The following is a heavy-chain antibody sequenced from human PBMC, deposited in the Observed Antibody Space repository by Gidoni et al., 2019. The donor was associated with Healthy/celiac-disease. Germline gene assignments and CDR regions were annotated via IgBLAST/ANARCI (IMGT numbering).Heavy chain of an antibody. J-gene: IGHJ3*02. CDR3: AKDSGTTFAFDI. V-gene: IGHV3-30*18. CDR2: ISYDGSNK. CDR1: GFTFSSYG. Sequence: GGGVVQPGRSLRLSCAASGFTFSSYGMHWVRQAPGKGLEWVAVISYDGSNKYYADSVKGRFTISRDNSKNTLYLQMNSLRAEDTAVYYCAKDSGTTFAFDIWGQGTMVTVSS. D-gene: IGHD1-7*01.